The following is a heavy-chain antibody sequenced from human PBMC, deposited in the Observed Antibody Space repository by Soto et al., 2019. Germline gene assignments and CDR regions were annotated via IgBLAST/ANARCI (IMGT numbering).Heavy chain of an antibody. CDR3: XXDRPRRTSGYVFDY. CDR1: GFTFSTYA. CDR2: VSASGLNT. Sequence: EVQLLESGGKLVQPGGSLTLSCAASGFTFSTYAMAWXXXXXXKGLERVSGVSASGLNTVYADPVKGRFYISRDNSXXXXXXXXXXXRXEDTAXYXXXXDRPRRTSGYVFDYWGQGTPVTVSS. D-gene: IGHD5-18*01. J-gene: IGHJ4*02. V-gene: IGHV3-23*01.